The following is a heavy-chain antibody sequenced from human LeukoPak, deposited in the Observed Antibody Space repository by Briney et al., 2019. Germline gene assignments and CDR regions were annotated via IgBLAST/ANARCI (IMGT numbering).Heavy chain of an antibody. D-gene: IGHD3-10*01. CDR3: ASQFYASETYYAYFDY. Sequence: ASVKVSCKASGYTFTDYYMHWVRQAPGQGLERMGWINPNSGGTNYAQKFQGRVTMSRDTSINTVYVELSSLRSDDTAVFYCASQFYASETYYAYFDYWGQGTLVTVSS. V-gene: IGHV1-2*02. J-gene: IGHJ4*02. CDR2: INPNSGGT. CDR1: GYTFTDYY.